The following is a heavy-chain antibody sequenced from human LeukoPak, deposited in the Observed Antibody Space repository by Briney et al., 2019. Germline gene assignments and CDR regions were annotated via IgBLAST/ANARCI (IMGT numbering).Heavy chain of an antibody. Sequence: RPGGSLRLSCAASGFTFSTYSMTWVRQAPGKGLEWVSFISSSGSYIYYADSVRGRFTISRDNAKNSLYLQMNSLRAEDTAVYYCARESAWGDDYWGQGTLVTVSS. V-gene: IGHV3-21*01. CDR3: ARESAWGDDY. CDR1: GFTFSTYS. J-gene: IGHJ4*02. D-gene: IGHD3-16*01. CDR2: ISSSGSYI.